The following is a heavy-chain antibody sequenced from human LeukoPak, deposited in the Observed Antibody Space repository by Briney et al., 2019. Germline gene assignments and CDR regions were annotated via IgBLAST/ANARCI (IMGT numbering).Heavy chain of an antibody. D-gene: IGHD2-2*02. J-gene: IGHJ3*02. V-gene: IGHV1-8*01. CDR3: ASGNPYTLTAFDI. Sequence: GASEKVSCKASGYTFTSYDINWVRQATGQGLEWMGWMNPNSGNTGYAQKFQGRVTMTRNTSISTAYMELSSLRSEDTAVYYCASGNPYTLTAFDIWGQGTMVTVSS. CDR1: GYTFTSYD. CDR2: MNPNSGNT.